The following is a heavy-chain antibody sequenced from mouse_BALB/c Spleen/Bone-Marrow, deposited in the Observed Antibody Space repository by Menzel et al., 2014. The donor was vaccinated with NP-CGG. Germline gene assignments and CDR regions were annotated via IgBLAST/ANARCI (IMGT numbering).Heavy chain of an antibody. CDR1: GYSITSDYA. CDR3: ARYDYDVGYFDY. V-gene: IGHV3-2*02. CDR2: ISYSGST. J-gene: IGHJ2*01. Sequence: EVKLQESGPGLVKPSQSLSLTCTVTGYSITSDYAWNWIRQFPGNKLEWMGYISYSGSTSYNPSLKSRISITRDTSKNQFFPQLNSVTTEDTATYYCARYDYDVGYFDYWGQGTTLTVSS. D-gene: IGHD2-4*01.